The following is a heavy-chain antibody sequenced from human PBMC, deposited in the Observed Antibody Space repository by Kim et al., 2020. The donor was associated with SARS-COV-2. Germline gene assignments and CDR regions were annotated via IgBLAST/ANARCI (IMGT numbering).Heavy chain of an antibody. CDR3: ASSLYYYYDSSALDY. J-gene: IGHJ4*02. Sequence: GGSLRLSCAASGFTFSSYWMHWVRQAPGKGLVWVSRINSDGSSTSYADSVKDRFTISRDNAKNTLYLQRNSLRAEDTAVYYCASSLYYYYDSSALDYWGQGNLVNVSS. D-gene: IGHD3-22*01. V-gene: IGHV3-74*01. CDR2: INSDGSST. CDR1: GFTFSSYW.